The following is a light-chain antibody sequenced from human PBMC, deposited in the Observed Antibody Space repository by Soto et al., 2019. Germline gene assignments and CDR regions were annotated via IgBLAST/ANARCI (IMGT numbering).Light chain of an antibody. CDR3: HQWNT. CDR2: EVS. CDR1: QILLHSDGKTY. V-gene: IGKV2D-29*01. J-gene: IGKJ5*01. Sequence: DIVMTQTPLSLSVTPVHPASISYKSSQILLHSDGKTYLYWYLQKPGQPPQLLIYEVSNRFSGVPDRFSGSGSGTDFTLTISSLEPEDFGLYICHQWNTFGQGTRLEIK.